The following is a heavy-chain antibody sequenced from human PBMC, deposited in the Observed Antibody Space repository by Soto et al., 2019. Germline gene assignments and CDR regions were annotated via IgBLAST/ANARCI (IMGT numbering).Heavy chain of an antibody. CDR3: ARRRGYTYDH. J-gene: IGHJ4*02. CDR1: ADSISSSSYY. D-gene: IGHD5-12*01. Sequence: QLQLQESGPGLVKPSETLSLTCSVSADSISSSSYYWGWIRQSPGKGLEWIGSGHYDGTTYYNPSLKSRVTISVDTSKSQLSLKLSSVTAADMAVYYCARRRGYTYDHWGQGTLVTVSS. CDR2: GHYDGTT. V-gene: IGHV4-39*01.